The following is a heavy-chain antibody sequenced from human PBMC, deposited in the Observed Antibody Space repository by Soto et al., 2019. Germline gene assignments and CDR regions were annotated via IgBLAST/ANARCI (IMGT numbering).Heavy chain of an antibody. CDR2: IYFSGTT. Sequence: SETLSLTCSVSGGSISRVDYYWIWIRQPPGKGLEWIGNIYFSGTTYYNPSLKSRVKISVDISKNQFSLRLSSVTAADTAVYYCARALEAVVPAAARLDPWGQG. V-gene: IGHV4-30-4*01. CDR3: ARALEAVVPAAARLDP. J-gene: IGHJ5*02. CDR1: GGSISRVDYY. D-gene: IGHD2-2*01.